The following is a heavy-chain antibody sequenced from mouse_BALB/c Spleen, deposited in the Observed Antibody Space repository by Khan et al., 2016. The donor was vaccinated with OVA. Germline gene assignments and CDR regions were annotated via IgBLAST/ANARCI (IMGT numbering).Heavy chain of an antibody. V-gene: IGHV3-8*02. CDR1: GDSITSGF. Sequence: EVQLQESGPSLVQPSQTLSLTCSVTGDSITSGFWSWVRKFPGNKLEYMGYMIYSGYTYYNPSLKGRFSITRHTSNNQYYLQLTSVTTEDTATYYCARSTYKYAFAYWGQGALVTVSA. J-gene: IGHJ3*01. CDR3: ARSTYKYAFAY. D-gene: IGHD1-3*01. CDR2: MIYSGYT.